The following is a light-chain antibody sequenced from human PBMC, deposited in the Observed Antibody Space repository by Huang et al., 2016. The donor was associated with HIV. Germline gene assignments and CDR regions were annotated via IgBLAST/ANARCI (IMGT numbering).Light chain of an antibody. J-gene: IGKJ3*01. V-gene: IGKV1-39*01. Sequence: DIQMTQSPSPLSASVGDRVTITCRASQSISRYLNWYQQKPGKAPKLLIYAASSLQSGVPSRCSGSGSGTDFTLTISSLQPEDFATYYCQQSYSTPRTFGPGSKVDIK. CDR1: QSISRY. CDR3: QQSYSTPRT. CDR2: AAS.